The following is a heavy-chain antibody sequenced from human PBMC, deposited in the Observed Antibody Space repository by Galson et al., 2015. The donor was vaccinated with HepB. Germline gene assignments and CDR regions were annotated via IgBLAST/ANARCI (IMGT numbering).Heavy chain of an antibody. J-gene: IGHJ5*01. V-gene: IGHV3-48*03. CDR1: GFTFFSSNA. CDR2: ISGSGSTI. Sequence: SLRLSCAASGFTFFSSNAMNWVRQAPGKGLEWISYISGSGSTIHYAESVKGRFTISRDNAKNSLYLQMNSLRTEDTAVYYCAREHRCSSTLWFDPWGQGTLVTVSS. D-gene: IGHD6-6*01. CDR3: AREHRCSSTLWFDP.